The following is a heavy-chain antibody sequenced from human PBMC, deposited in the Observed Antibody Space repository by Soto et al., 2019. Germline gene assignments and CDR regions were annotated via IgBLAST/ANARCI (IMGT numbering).Heavy chain of an antibody. CDR3: ARHEQFYYYYYGMDV. V-gene: IGHV5-51*01. D-gene: IGHD4-4*01. Sequence: PXESLRIACKASGYSFTTYWIAWVGQMPGKGLEWMGIINPGDSDIRYSPSFQGQVTISADNSISTAYLQWSSLKASDTAMYYCARHEQFYYYYYGMDVWGQGTAVTVSS. CDR1: GYSFTTYW. J-gene: IGHJ6*02. CDR2: INPGDSDI.